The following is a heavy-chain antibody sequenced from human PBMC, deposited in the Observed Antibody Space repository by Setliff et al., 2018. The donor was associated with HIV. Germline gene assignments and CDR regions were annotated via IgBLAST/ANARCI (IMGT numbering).Heavy chain of an antibody. Sequence: SETLSLTCGVSGYSISRGYYWGWVRQPPGKGLEWIGSIYHTGSTYYNPSLKSRVTVSVDTSKNQFSLKVRSVTAADSAIYYCARGWELLPYWALNVWGKGTTVTVSS. J-gene: IGHJ6*04. D-gene: IGHD2-15*01. CDR1: GYSISRGYY. CDR2: IYHTGST. V-gene: IGHV4-38-2*01. CDR3: ARGWELLPYWALNV.